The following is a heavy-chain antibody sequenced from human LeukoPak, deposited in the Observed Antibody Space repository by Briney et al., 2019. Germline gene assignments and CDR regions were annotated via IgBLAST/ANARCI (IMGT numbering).Heavy chain of an antibody. J-gene: IGHJ4*02. D-gene: IGHD5-18*01. CDR3: ARDGVIQLWTPDY. CDR1: GGTFSSYA. V-gene: IGHV1-69*01. CDR2: IIPIFGTA. Sequence: SVKVSCKASGGTFSSYAISWVRQAPGQGLEWMGGIIPIFGTANYAQKFQGRVTITADESTSTAYMELSSLRSEDTAVYYCARDGVIQLWTPDYWGQGTLVTVSS.